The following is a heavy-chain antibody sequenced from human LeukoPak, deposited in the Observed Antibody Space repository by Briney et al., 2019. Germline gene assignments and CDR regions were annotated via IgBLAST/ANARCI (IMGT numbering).Heavy chain of an antibody. D-gene: IGHD3-10*01. CDR3: ARESGFYASGSRY. CDR1: GYIFTGYY. V-gene: IGHV1-2*02. Sequence: GASVKVSCKASGYIFTGYYMHWVRQAPGQGLEWMGWINPNSGGTNYAQKFQGRVTMTRNTSISTAYLEVSSLRSEDTAVYYCARESGFYASGSRYWGQGTLVTVSS. J-gene: IGHJ4*02. CDR2: INPNSGGT.